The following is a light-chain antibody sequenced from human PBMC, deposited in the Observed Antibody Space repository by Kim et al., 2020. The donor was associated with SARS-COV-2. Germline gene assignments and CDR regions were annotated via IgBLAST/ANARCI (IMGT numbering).Light chain of an antibody. CDR2: TTS. Sequence: DIQLTQSPSFLSASVGDRVTITCRASQGISNYLAWYQQKPGMAPNLLIYTTSTLQSGVPSRFSGSGSGTEFTLTISSLQPEDFATYYCQQLNTNPITFGQGTRLEIK. CDR3: QQLNTNPIT. J-gene: IGKJ5*01. V-gene: IGKV1-9*01. CDR1: QGISNY.